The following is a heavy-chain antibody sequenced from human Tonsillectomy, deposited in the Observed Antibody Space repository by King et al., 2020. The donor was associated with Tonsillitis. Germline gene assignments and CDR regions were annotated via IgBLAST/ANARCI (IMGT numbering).Heavy chain of an antibody. D-gene: IGHD1-1*01. J-gene: IGHJ4*02. Sequence: VQLQQWGAGLLKPSETLSLTCAVYGGSFSGYYWSWIRQPPGKGLEWIGEINHSGSTNYNPSLKSRVTISVDTSKNQFSLKLSSVTAADTAVYYCARGLHRLEPFLWGQGTLVTVSS. CDR2: INHSGST. CDR3: ARGLHRLEPFL. V-gene: IGHV4-34*01. CDR1: GGSFSGYY.